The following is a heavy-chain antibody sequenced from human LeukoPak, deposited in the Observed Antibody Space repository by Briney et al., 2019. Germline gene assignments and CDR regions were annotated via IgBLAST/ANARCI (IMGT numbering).Heavy chain of an antibody. CDR1: GFTFSDYY. J-gene: IGHJ4*02. D-gene: IGHD4-17*01. V-gene: IGHV3-11*04. CDR3: AGTDYGDYDPYFDY. Sequence: PGGSLRLSCAASGFTFSDYYMSWIRQAPGKGLEWVSYISSSSATIYYADSVKGRFTISRDNAKNSLYLQMNSLRAEDTAVYYCAGTDYGDYDPYFDYWGQGTLVTVSS. CDR2: ISSSSATI.